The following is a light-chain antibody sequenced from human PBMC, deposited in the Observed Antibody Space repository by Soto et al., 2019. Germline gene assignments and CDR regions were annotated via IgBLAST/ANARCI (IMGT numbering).Light chain of an antibody. CDR1: SSNIGSHI. CDR3: AAWDDRLNDM. J-gene: IGLJ1*01. CDR2: SNN. Sequence: QSVLAQPPSASGTPGQRVTISCSGSSSNIGSHIVNWYQQLPGAAPKLLIYSNNQRPSGVPDRFSGSKSGTSASLAISGLQSEDEADYYCAAWDDRLNDMFGTGTKLTVL. V-gene: IGLV1-44*01.